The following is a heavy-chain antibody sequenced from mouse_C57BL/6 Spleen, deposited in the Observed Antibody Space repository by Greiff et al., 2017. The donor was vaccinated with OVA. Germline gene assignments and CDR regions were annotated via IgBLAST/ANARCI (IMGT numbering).Heavy chain of an antibody. CDR2: IYPGSGST. J-gene: IGHJ4*01. Sequence: QVQLQQPGAELVKPGASVKMSCKASGYTFTSYWITWVKQRPGQGLEWIGDIYPGSGSTNYNEKFKSKATLTVDTSSITAYMQLSSLTSEDSAVYYCARGLGRNYYAMDYWGQGTSVTVSS. D-gene: IGHD4-1*01. CDR3: ARGLGRNYYAMDY. V-gene: IGHV1-55*01. CDR1: GYTFTSYW.